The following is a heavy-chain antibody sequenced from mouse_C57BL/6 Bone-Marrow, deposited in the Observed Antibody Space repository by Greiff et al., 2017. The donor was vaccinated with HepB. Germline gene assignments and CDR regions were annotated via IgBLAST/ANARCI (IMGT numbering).Heavy chain of an antibody. V-gene: IGHV1-53*01. Sequence: QVQLKQPGTELVKPGASVKLSCKASGYTFTSYWMHWVKQRPGQGLEWIGNINPSNGGTNYNEKFKSKATMTVDKSSSTAYMKLSSLTSEDSAVYYCAFTTVVATGEYFDYWGQGTTLTVSS. CDR1: GYTFTSYW. D-gene: IGHD1-1*01. CDR2: INPSNGGT. J-gene: IGHJ2*01. CDR3: AFTTVVATGEYFDY.